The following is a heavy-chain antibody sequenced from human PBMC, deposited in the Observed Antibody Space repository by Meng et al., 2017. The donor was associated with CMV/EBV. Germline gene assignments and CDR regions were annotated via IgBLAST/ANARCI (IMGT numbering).Heavy chain of an antibody. D-gene: IGHD5-12*01. J-gene: IGHJ4*02. CDR3: ANPGYSGYDLEVY. CDR2: ISGNGDTT. CDR1: GFTLSSYA. Sequence: GGSLILSCAASGFTLSSYAMSWVRQAPGKGLEWVSTISGNGDTTPYADSVKGRFTISRDNSKNTLFLQMNSLRAEDTAVYYCANPGYSGYDLEVYWGQGTLVTVSS. V-gene: IGHV3-23*01.